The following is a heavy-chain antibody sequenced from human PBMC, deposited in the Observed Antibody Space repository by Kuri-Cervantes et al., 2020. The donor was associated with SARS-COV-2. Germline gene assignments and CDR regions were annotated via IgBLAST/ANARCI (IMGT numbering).Heavy chain of an antibody. J-gene: IGHJ4*02. D-gene: IGHD2-2*01. V-gene: IGHV3-53*01. CDR2: IYSGGST. CDR1: GFTVSSNY. CDR3: AKDLVGKYQLPNYFDY. Sequence: ETLSLTCAASGFTVSSNYMSWVRQAPGKGLEWVSVIYSGGSTYYADSVKGRFTISRDNSKNTLYLQMNSLRAEDTAVYYCAKDLVGKYQLPNYFDYWGQGTLVTVSS.